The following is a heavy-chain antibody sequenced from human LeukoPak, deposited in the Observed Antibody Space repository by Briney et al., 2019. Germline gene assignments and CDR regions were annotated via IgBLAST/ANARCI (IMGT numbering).Heavy chain of an antibody. D-gene: IGHD5-18*01. CDR1: GYTFTDYY. V-gene: IGHV1-69-2*01. J-gene: IGHJ4*02. Sequence: ASVKVSCKVSGYTFTDYYMHWVQQAPGKGLEWMGLVDPEDGETIYAEKFQGRVTITADTSTDTAYMELSSLRSEDTAVYYCARSGYSYEFDYWGQGTLVTVSS. CDR3: ARSGYSYEFDY. CDR2: VDPEDGET.